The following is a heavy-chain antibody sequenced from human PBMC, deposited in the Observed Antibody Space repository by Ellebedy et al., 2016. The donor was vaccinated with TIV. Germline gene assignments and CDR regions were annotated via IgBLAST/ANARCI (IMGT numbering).Heavy chain of an antibody. CDR2: INVYTGNT. Sequence: ASVKVSXXASGYTFNSYGISWLRQAPGQGLEWMGWINVYTGNTNYAQKIQGRVTMTTDTSTDTAYMELSSLRSEDTAVYYCATDGEVGARSYWGQGTLVTVSS. D-gene: IGHD1-26*01. J-gene: IGHJ4*02. CDR1: GYTFNSYG. CDR3: ATDGEVGARSY. V-gene: IGHV1-18*01.